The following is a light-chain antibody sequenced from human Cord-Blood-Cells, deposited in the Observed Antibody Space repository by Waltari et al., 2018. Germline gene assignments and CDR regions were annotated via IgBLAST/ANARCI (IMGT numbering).Light chain of an antibody. Sequence: DIQMTQSTSTLCAFVVDIVTSTIRASQSISNWLARYQQKPGTAPKLLIYKASSLESGVPSRFSGSGSGTEFTLTISSLQPDDFATYYCQQYNSYSWTFGQGTKVEIK. J-gene: IGKJ1*01. CDR2: KAS. V-gene: IGKV1-5*03. CDR3: QQYNSYSWT. CDR1: QSISNW.